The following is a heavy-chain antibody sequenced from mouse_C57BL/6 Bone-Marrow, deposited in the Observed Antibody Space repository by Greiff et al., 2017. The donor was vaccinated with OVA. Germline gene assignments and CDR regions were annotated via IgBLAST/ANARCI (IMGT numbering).Heavy chain of an antibody. V-gene: IGHV14-4*01. J-gene: IGHJ2*01. CDR3: TNYYGSSDY. D-gene: IGHD1-1*01. CDR2: FDPENGDT. CDR1: GFNIKDDY. Sequence: VQLKESGAELVRPGASVKLSCTASGFNIKDDYIPSLKQMPEQGLYLIGWFDPENGDTEYASKFQGKATITADTSSNTAYLQLSSLTSEDTAVYYCTNYYGSSDYWGQGTTLTVSS.